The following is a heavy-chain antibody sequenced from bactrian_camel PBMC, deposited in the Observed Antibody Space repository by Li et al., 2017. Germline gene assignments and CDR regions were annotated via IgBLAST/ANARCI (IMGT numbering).Heavy chain of an antibody. CDR1: GLTYSSYY. D-gene: IGHD1*01. Sequence: HVQLVESGGGSVQAGGSLRLSCTASGLTYSSYYMGWFRQVPGNEREWVASIHTGGRAYYAEHAKGRFTISQDNAKNTVFLQMNSLKPEDTAMYYCAVCPFYYTAPQRQSYWGQGTQVTV. CDR3: AVCPFYYTAPQRQSY. CDR2: IHTGGRA. V-gene: IGHV3S9*01. J-gene: IGHJ4*01.